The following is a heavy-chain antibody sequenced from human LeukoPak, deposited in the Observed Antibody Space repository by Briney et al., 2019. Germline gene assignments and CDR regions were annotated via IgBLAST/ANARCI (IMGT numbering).Heavy chain of an antibody. J-gene: IGHJ4*02. CDR3: ARPNSVSGGYYFDY. CDR2: IYYSGST. D-gene: IGHD6-19*01. V-gene: IGHV4-34*01. Sequence: PSETLSLTCAVYGGSFSGYYWSWIRQPPGKGLEWIGSIYYSGSTYYNPSLKSRVTISVDTSKNQFSLKLTSVTAADTAVYYCARPNSVSGGYYFDYWGQGTLVTVSS. CDR1: GGSFSGYY.